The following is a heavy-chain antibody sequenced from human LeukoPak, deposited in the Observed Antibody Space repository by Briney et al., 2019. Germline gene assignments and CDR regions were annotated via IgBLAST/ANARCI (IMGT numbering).Heavy chain of an antibody. V-gene: IGHV1-69*04. D-gene: IGHD3-10*01. CDR3: ACGSGSYYSSDY. Sequence: GASVKVSCKASEGTFSSYAISWVRQAPGQGLEWMGRIIPILGIANYAQKFQGRVTTTADKSTSTAYMELSSLRSEDTAVYYCACGSGSYYSSDYWGQGTLVTVSS. J-gene: IGHJ4*02. CDR1: EGTFSSYA. CDR2: IIPILGIA.